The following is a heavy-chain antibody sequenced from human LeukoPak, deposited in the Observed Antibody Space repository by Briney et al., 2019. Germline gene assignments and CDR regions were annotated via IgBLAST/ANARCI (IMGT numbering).Heavy chain of an antibody. D-gene: IGHD6-19*01. Sequence: GSLRLSCAASGFTFSSYAMSWIRQPPGKGLEWVGSIYYSGSTYYNSSLKSRVTISVDTSKNQFSLKLSSVTAADTAVYYCARHGSGWLQGSFQHWGQGTLVTVSS. CDR1: GFTFSSYA. V-gene: IGHV4-39*01. CDR3: ARHGSGWLQGSFQH. J-gene: IGHJ1*01. CDR2: IYYSGST.